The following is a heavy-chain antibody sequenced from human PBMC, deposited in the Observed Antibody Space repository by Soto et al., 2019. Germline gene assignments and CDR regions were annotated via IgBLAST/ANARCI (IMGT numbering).Heavy chain of an antibody. CDR3: AKDITFDSSAYDF. CDR2: TSGDGTTT. V-gene: IGHV3-23*01. D-gene: IGHD3-22*01. J-gene: IGHJ4*02. Sequence: EVQLLESGGGLVQPGGSLRLSCAASGFTYSRYGMNWVRQAPGKGLEWVSGTSGDGTTTYYADSVKGRFTLCRDSSQNTVFLQLDSLRTEDSAVYYCAKDITFDSSAYDFWGQGTLVTVAS. CDR1: GFTYSRYG.